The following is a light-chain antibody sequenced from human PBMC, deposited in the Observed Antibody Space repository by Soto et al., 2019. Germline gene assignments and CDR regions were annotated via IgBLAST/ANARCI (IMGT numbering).Light chain of an antibody. J-gene: IGKJ1*01. V-gene: IGKV1-27*01. CDR3: QKYDSAPQA. Sequence: DIQMTQSPSSLSASVGDRVTITCRASQGIIDYLAWYQQKPGKSPKLLIYGASTLNSGVPSRFSGSGAGTDFSLPISSLQPEDGAIYYWQKYDSAPQAFGPGTKVEVK. CDR1: QGIIDY. CDR2: GAS.